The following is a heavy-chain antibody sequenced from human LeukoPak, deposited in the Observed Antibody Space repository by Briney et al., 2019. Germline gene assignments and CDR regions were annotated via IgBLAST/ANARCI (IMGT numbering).Heavy chain of an antibody. Sequence: GASVKVSCKASGGTFSSYAISWVRQAPGQGLEWMGRIIPILGIANYAQKFQGRVTITADKSTSTAYMELSSLRSEDTAVYYCARERPVVVPAAYYYFDYWGQGTLVTVSS. CDR3: ARERPVVVPAAYYYFDY. CDR2: IIPILGIA. V-gene: IGHV1-69*04. CDR1: GGTFSSYA. J-gene: IGHJ4*02. D-gene: IGHD2-2*01.